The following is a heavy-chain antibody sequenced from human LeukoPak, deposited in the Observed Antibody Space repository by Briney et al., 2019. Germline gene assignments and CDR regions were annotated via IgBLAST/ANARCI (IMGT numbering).Heavy chain of an antibody. CDR3: ARKDSGSDAFDI. Sequence: SETLSLTCAVYGGSFSGYYWSWIRQPPGKGLEWIGEINHSGSTNYNPSLKSRVTISVDRSKNQFSLKLSSVTAADTAVYYCARKDSGSDAFDIWGQGTMVTVSS. D-gene: IGHD5-12*01. CDR1: GGSFSGYY. CDR2: INHSGST. J-gene: IGHJ3*02. V-gene: IGHV4-34*01.